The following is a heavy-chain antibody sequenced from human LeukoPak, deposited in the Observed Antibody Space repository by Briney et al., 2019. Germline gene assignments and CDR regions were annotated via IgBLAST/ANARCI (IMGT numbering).Heavy chain of an antibody. CDR1: GFTFSSYS. Sequence: GGSLRLSCAASGFTFSSYSMNWVRQAPGKGLECVSSISSSSSSIYYANSVKGRFTISRDDAKNSLYLQMNSLRAEDTAVYYCARTATDTGEFNYWGQGTLVTVSS. D-gene: IGHD6-13*01. V-gene: IGHV3-21*01. CDR2: ISSSSSSI. J-gene: IGHJ4*02. CDR3: ARTATDTGEFNY.